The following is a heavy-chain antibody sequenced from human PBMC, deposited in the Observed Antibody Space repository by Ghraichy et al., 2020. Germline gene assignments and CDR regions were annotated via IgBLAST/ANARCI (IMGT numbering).Heavy chain of an antibody. CDR2: ISYNGGST. Sequence: GGSLRLSCSASGFIFSSYAMHWVRQAPGKGLEYVSTISYNGGSTNYADSVKGRFTISRDNSKNTLYLQMSTLRSEDTAVYYCVKDRGSHFDYWGQGTLVTVSS. J-gene: IGHJ4*02. CDR3: VKDRGSHFDY. CDR1: GFIFSSYA. D-gene: IGHD3-16*01. V-gene: IGHV3-64D*06.